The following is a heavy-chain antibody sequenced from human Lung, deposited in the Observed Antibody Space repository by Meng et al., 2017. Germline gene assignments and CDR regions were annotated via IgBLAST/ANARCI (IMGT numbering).Heavy chain of an antibody. CDR1: GFTFSNAW. V-gene: IGHV3-15*01. J-gene: IGHJ4*01. CDR2: MKSNVDGGTV. Sequence: EVQLVESGGGLVNPGGSLRLSCAGSGFTFSNAWMTWVRQAPGKGLEWIGRMKSNVDGGTVDYAAALKGRFFISRDDSKNMFYLQMNSLKSEDTAVYYCTGHIDYWGHGTLVTVSS. CDR3: TGHIDY.